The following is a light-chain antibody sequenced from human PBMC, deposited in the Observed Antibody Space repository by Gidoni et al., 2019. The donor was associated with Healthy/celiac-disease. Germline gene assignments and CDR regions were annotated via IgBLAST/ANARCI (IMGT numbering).Light chain of an antibody. CDR2: GAS. CDR3: QQYNNWPPYT. J-gene: IGKJ2*01. CDR1: PSVSSN. V-gene: IGKV3-15*01. Sequence: EIVMTQSRATLSVSPGERATLSCRASPSVSSNSAWYQQKPGQAPRLLIYGASTRAAGSPARMSGSGSGTEFTPTISSLQSEDVAVDYCQQYNNWPPYTFGQGTKVEIK.